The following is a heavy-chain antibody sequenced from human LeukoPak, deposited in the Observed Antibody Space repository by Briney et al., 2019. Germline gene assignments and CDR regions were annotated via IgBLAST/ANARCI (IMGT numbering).Heavy chain of an antibody. CDR1: GYTFTGYY. CDR3: ARDLAYCSSTSCYYSYYYYYMDV. D-gene: IGHD2-2*01. CDR2: INPNSGGT. J-gene: IGHJ6*03. Sequence: ASVKVSCKASGYTFTGYYMHWVRQAPGQGLEWMGWINPNSGGTNYAQKFQGRVTMTRDTSISTAYMELSRLRSDDTAVYYCARDLAYCSSTSCYYSYYYYYMDVWGKGTTVTVSS. V-gene: IGHV1-2*02.